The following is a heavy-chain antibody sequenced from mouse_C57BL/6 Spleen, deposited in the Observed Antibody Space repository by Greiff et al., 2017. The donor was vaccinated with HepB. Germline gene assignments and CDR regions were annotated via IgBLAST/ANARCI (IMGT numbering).Heavy chain of an antibody. CDR2: ILPGSGST. V-gene: IGHV1-9*01. Sequence: QVQLQQSGAELMKPGASVKLSCKATGYTFTGYWIEWVKQRPGHGLEWIGEILPGSGSTNYNEKFKGKATFTADTSSNTAYMQLSSLTTEDSAIYYCARSGYDYDGGYWYFDVWGTGTTVTVSS. CDR3: ARSGYDYDGGYWYFDV. CDR1: GYTFTGYW. D-gene: IGHD2-4*01. J-gene: IGHJ1*03.